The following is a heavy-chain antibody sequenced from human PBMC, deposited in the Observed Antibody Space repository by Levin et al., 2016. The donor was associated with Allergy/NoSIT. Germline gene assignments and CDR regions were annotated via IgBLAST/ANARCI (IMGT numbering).Heavy chain of an antibody. Sequence: WIRQPPGKGLEWVSSISSSSSYIYYADSVKGRFTISRDNAKNSLYLQMNSLRAEDTAVYYCAREGAGSSGYYYTLGYWGQGTLVTVSS. CDR3: AREGAGSSGYYYTLGY. D-gene: IGHD3-22*01. V-gene: IGHV3-21*01. CDR2: ISSSSSYI. J-gene: IGHJ4*02.